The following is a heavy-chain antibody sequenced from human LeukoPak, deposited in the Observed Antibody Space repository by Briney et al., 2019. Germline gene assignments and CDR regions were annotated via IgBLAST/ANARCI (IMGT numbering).Heavy chain of an antibody. CDR3: ASLSTGGYSGYDLGDY. V-gene: IGHV1-2*02. Sequence: GASVKVSCTASGYTFTGYYMHWVRQAPGQGLEWMGWINPNSGGTNYAQKVQGRVTMTRDTSISTAYMELSRLRSDDTAVYYCASLSTGGYSGYDLGDYWGQGTLVTVSS. CDR1: GYTFTGYY. CDR2: INPNSGGT. J-gene: IGHJ4*02. D-gene: IGHD5-12*01.